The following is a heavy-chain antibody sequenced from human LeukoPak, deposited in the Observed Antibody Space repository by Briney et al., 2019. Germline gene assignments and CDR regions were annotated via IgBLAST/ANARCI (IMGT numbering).Heavy chain of an antibody. D-gene: IGHD5-12*01. CDR1: GFTFSSYA. CDR3: AKETGYSGYDYGDY. CDR2: IRGSGGST. J-gene: IGHJ4*02. V-gene: IGHV3-23*01. Sequence: GGSLRLSCAASGFTFSSYAMSWVRHAPGEGLERVSGIRGSGGSTYYADSVKSRFTLSRDNSKKTLYLHKKSLRVEDTARFYCAKETGYSGYDYGDYWGQGTLVTVSS.